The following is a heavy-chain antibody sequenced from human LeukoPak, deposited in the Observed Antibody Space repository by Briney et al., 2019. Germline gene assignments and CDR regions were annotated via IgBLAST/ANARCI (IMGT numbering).Heavy chain of an antibody. V-gene: IGHV4-59*01. D-gene: IGHD3-10*01. Sequence: SETLSLTCTVSGGSISSYYWSWIRQPPGKGLEWIGYIHYSGSTNYNPSLKSRVTISVDTSKNQFSLKLSSVTAADTAVYYCARRFREFDYYYYYYMDVWGKGATVTVSS. CDR2: IHYSGST. CDR1: GGSISSYY. CDR3: ARRFREFDYYYYYYMDV. J-gene: IGHJ6*03.